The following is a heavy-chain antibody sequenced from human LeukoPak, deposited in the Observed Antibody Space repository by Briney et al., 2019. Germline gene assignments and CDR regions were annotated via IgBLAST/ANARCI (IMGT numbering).Heavy chain of an antibody. CDR3: ASVKGGDYASSGFDY. V-gene: IGHV4-59*01. CDR2: GYYLGCT. Sequence: SETLSLTCTVSGVSISSYYWSWIRQPPGKGLEWIGYGYYLGCTTYNPSLKSRVSISVDTSKNQFSLKLSSVTAADTAVYYCASVKGGDYASSGFDYWGQGTLVTVSS. CDR1: GVSISSYY. J-gene: IGHJ4*02. D-gene: IGHD2-21*02.